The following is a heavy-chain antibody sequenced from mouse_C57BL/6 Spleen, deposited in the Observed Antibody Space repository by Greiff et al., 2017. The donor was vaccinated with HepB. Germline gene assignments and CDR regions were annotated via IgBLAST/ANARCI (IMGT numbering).Heavy chain of an antibody. CDR1: GFTFSDYG. J-gene: IGHJ2*01. CDR3: ARWIYGNYGPFDY. D-gene: IGHD2-1*01. CDR2: ISSGSSTI. Sequence: EVKVEESGGGLVKPGGSLKLSCAASGFTFSDYGMHWVRQAPEKGLEWVAYISSGSSTIYYADTVKGRFTISRDNAKNTLFLQMTSLRSEDTAMYYCARWIYGNYGPFDYWGQGTTLTVSS. V-gene: IGHV5-17*01.